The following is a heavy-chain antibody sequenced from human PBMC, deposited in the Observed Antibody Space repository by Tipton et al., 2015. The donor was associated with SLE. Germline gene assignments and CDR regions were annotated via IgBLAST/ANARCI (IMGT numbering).Heavy chain of an antibody. CDR1: GASITSGSYY. CDR3: ARDLSWLVQFEEAFGI. D-gene: IGHD3-10*01. CDR2: IQPSGYT. Sequence: TLSLTCTVSGASITSGSYYWTWIRQPAGEGLEWIGHIQPSGYTSYNPSLKSRVTMLLDMSKNQLSLKLISVTAADTAVYYCARDLSWLVQFEEAFGIWGQGTMVTVSS. J-gene: IGHJ3*02. V-gene: IGHV4-61*09.